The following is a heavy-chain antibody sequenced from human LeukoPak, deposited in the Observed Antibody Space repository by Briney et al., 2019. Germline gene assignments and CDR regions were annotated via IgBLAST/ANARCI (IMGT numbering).Heavy chain of an antibody. CDR3: ARGQAVRGVIIWYYFDY. Sequence: GGSLRLSCAASGFTFSSYWMSWVRQAPGKGLEWVANIKQDGSEKYYVDSVKGRFTISRDNAKNSLYLQMNSLRAEDTAVYYCARGQAVRGVIIWYYFDYWGQGTLVTVSS. CDR2: IKQDGSEK. V-gene: IGHV3-7*05. CDR1: GFTFSSYW. D-gene: IGHD3-10*01. J-gene: IGHJ4*02.